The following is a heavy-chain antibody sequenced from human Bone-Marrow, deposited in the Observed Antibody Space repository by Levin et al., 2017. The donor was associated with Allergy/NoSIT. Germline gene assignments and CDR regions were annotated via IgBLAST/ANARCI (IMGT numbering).Heavy chain of an antibody. CDR1: GFTFSSSA. CDR2: ISYDGSNK. V-gene: IGHV3-30*04. CDR3: ARDGYSSGWYRDYFDY. D-gene: IGHD6-19*01. Sequence: LSLTCAASGFTFSSSAMHWVRQAPGKGLEWVAVISYDGSNKYYADSVKGRFTISRDNSKNTLYLQMNSLRAEDTAVYYCARDGYSSGWYRDYFDYWGQGTLVTVSS. J-gene: IGHJ4*02.